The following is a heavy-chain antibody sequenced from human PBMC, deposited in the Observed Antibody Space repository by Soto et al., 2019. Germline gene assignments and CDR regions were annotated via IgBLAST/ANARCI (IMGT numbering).Heavy chain of an antibody. CDR2: TIPMFAAT. J-gene: IGHJ4*02. CDR1: GGSFSDFA. Sequence: QVQLAQSGAEVRKPGSSVKVSCRASGGSFSDFAFSWVRQAPGQGLEWMGGTIPMFAATKYAQSFQGRITINAHASTRTVYLALSSLTSDDSAVYYCARGGIVAVPAALSSYDDYTNSRFDSWGQGPLVSVSS. V-gene: IGHV1-69*01. D-gene: IGHD4-4*01. CDR3: ARGGIVAVPAALSSYDDYTNSRFDS.